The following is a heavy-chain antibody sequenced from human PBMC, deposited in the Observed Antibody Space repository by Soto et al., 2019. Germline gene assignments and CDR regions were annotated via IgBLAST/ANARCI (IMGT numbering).Heavy chain of an antibody. Sequence: SETLSLTCGVSGGSLSGATYSWNWIRQPPGKGLEWIGYIFPSGTTYYNPSLKSRVTISIDVSKNQFSLSLRSLTAVDTAVYYCARSREFDYWSQGTLVTVSS. CDR1: GGSLSGATYS. CDR3: ARSREFDY. V-gene: IGHV4-30-2*01. J-gene: IGHJ4*02. CDR2: IFPSGTT.